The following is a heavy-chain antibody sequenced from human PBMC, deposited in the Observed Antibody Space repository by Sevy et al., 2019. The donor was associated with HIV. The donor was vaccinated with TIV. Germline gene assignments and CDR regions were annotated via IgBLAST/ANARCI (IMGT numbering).Heavy chain of an antibody. CDR1: GFTFSSYP. V-gene: IGHV3-30-3*01. Sequence: GGSLRLSCAASGFTFSSYPMHWVRQAPGKGLEWVSFISFDGTDKYYADSVKGRLTITRDNSKNTLFLQMNSLRAEDSAFFYCVRETTMLPRGAFDFWGQGTMVTVSS. D-gene: IGHD3-10*01. CDR2: ISFDGTDK. CDR3: VRETTMLPRGAFDF. J-gene: IGHJ3*01.